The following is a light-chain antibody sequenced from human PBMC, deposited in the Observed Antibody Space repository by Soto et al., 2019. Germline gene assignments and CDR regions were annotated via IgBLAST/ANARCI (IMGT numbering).Light chain of an antibody. J-gene: IGKJ4*01. CDR1: QSVSNY. CDR2: DTS. CDR3: QQFSSYPLT. Sequence: EVMLTQSPATLSLSPGEGATLSCRASQSVSNYLAWYQQRPGQAPRLLIYDTSKRATGIPARFSGSGSGTDFTLTISSLEPEDFAVYYCQQFSSYPLTFGGGTKVDIK. V-gene: IGKV3-11*01.